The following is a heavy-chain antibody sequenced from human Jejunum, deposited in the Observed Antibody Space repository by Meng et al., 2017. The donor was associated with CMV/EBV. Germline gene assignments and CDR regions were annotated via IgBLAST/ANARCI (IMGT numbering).Heavy chain of an antibody. CDR2: INPNSGVT. D-gene: IGHD3-22*01. CDR1: EYTVTDYC. CDR3: ARGYYDRFFDY. Sequence: SCKASEYTVTDYCLHWVRQAPGQGLQWMGRINPNSGVTNYAHNFQGRVAMTRDTSIGAAYMELSRLKSDDTAVYYCARGYYDRFFDYWGQGTLVTVSS. J-gene: IGHJ4*02. V-gene: IGHV1-2*06.